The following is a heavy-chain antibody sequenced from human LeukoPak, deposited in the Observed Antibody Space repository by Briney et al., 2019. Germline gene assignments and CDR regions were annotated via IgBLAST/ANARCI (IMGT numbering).Heavy chain of an antibody. Sequence: GGSLRLSCAASGFTFSSYDMHWVRQATGKGLEWVSAIGTAGDTYYPGSVKGRFTISRENAKNSLYLQMNSLRAGDTAVYYCARDRGYCSGGSCYSSGFDPWGQGTLVTVSS. D-gene: IGHD2-15*01. J-gene: IGHJ5*02. CDR2: IGTAGDT. CDR1: GFTFSSYD. V-gene: IGHV3-13*01. CDR3: ARDRGYCSGGSCYSSGFDP.